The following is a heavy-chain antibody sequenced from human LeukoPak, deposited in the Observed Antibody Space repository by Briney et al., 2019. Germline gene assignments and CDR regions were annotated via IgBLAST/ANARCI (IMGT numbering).Heavy chain of an antibody. V-gene: IGHV4-34*01. CDR1: GGSFSGYY. D-gene: IGHD3-22*01. CDR2: INHSGST. J-gene: IGHJ4*03. CDR3: ARRGANRITMIVGPVGYFDY. Sequence: SETLSLTCAVYGGSFSGYYWSWIRQPPGKGLEWIGEINHSGSTNYNPSLKSRVTISVDTSKNQFSLKLSSVTAADTAVYYCARRGANRITMIVGPVGYFDYWGQGTLVTVSS.